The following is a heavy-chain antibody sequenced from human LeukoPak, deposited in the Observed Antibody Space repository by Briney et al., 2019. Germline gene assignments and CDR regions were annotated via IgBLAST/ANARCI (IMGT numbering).Heavy chain of an antibody. J-gene: IGHJ6*02. CDR2: INHSGST. CDR3: ARAPRTGRYYYYGMDV. Sequence: PSETLSLTCAVYGGSFSGYYWGWIRQPPGKGLEWIGEINHSGSTNYNPSLKSRVTISVDTSKNQFSLKLSSVTAADTAVYYCARAPRTGRYYYYGMDVWGQGTTVTVSS. V-gene: IGHV4-34*01. CDR1: GGSFSGYY. D-gene: IGHD3-10*01.